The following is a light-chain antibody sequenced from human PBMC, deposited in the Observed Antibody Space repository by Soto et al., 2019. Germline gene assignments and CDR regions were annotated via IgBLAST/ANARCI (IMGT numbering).Light chain of an antibody. CDR3: SSYSATSPSVL. CDR2: EDN. Sequence: QSVLTQPASVSGSPGQSITISCTGISSTVETYNLVSWYQQHPGKAPRLLLYEDNKRPSGVSARFSGFKSGNTASLTISGPQAEDDSTYYCSSYSATSPSVLFGGGTKLTVL. J-gene: IGLJ2*01. CDR1: SSTVETYNL. V-gene: IGLV2-23*01.